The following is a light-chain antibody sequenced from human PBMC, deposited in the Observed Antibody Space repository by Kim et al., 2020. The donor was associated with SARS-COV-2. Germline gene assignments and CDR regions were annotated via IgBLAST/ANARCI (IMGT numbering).Light chain of an antibody. CDR2: GNS. CDR1: SSNIGAGYD. CDR3: QSYDSSLSDSV. V-gene: IGLV1-40*01. J-gene: IGLJ2*01. Sequence: QRVTISCTVSSSNIGAGYDVHWYQHLPGTAPKLLIYGNSNRPSGVPDRFSGSKSGTSASLAITGLQAEDEADYYCQSYDSSLSDSVFGGGTQLTVL.